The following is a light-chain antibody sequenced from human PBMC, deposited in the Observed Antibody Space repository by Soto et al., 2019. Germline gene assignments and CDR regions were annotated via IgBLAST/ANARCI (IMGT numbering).Light chain of an antibody. J-gene: IGKJ4*01. CDR3: QQYGSSPPVT. CDR2: GAS. CDR1: QSVRSNY. Sequence: EIVLTQSPGALSLSPGERATLSCRASQSVRSNYLAWYQQKPGQAPRLLIYGASRRDTGIPDRFSGSWSGTDFTLTISRLEPEDFAVYYCQQYGSSPPVTFGGGNSVEIK. V-gene: IGKV3-20*01.